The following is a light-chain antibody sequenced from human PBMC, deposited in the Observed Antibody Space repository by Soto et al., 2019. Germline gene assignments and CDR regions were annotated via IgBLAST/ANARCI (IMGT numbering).Light chain of an antibody. J-gene: IGKJ1*01. V-gene: IGKV3D-20*01. Sequence: EVVLTQSPATLSLSLGETATLSCRASEIFVNDYLVWYQQRPGLAPRLLIYDDFNRATGVPGRFSGSGSGTDFTLTITTVEPDESGLYFCQQYGTSPWTFGPGTRLAVK. CDR1: EIFVNDY. CDR3: QQYGTSPWT. CDR2: DDF.